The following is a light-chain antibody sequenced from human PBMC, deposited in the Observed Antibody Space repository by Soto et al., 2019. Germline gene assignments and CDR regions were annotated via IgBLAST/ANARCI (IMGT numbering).Light chain of an antibody. CDR2: GAS. Sequence: DLQMTQSPSSLSASVGDRVTITCRASQSISTYLNWYQQKPGKAPKLLIFGASNLQSGVPSRFSGSGSGTDFTLTISSLQPEDFATYYCQKSYSIPYTFGQGTKPEI. V-gene: IGKV1-39*01. J-gene: IGKJ2*01. CDR1: QSISTY. CDR3: QKSYSIPYT.